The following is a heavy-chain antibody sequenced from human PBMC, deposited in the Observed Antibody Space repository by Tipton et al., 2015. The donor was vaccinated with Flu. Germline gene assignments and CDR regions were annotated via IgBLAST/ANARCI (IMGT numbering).Heavy chain of an antibody. V-gene: IGHV3-7*01. Sequence: GSLRLSCAASEFSFRSFWMHWVRQAPGKGLEWVANINQDGGEKYYVDSVKGRFTISRDNAKNSLYLQMNSLRVEDTAVYYCARAIAAPGSHWGQGTLVTVAS. D-gene: IGHD6-13*01. CDR3: ARAIAAPGSH. CDR1: EFSFRSFW. J-gene: IGHJ4*02. CDR2: INQDGGEK.